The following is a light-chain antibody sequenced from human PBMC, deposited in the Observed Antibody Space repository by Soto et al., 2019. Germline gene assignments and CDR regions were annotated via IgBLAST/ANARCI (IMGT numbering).Light chain of an antibody. V-gene: IGKV3-11*01. CDR3: QQRSNWPRT. J-gene: IGKJ1*01. Sequence: EILLTQSPATLSLSPGERATLSCRASQSVSSYLAWYQQKPGQAPRLLIYDASNRATGIPARFSGSGSGTDLTLTISSLEPEDFAVYYCQQRSNWPRTFGQGTKVDI. CDR2: DAS. CDR1: QSVSSY.